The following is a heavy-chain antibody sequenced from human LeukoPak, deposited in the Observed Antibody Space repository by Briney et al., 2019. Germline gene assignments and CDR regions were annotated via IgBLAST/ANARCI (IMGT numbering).Heavy chain of an antibody. Sequence: GGSLRLSCAASGFTFSSFGLHWVRQAPGKGLEWVAVIWYDGNSKYYADSVKGRFTISRDNSKNTLYLQMNSLRAEDTAAYYCAPGGDGYNPAYFQHWGQGTLVTVSS. CDR3: APGGDGYNPAYFQH. CDR1: GFTFSSFG. V-gene: IGHV3-30*02. CDR2: IWYDGNSK. D-gene: IGHD5-24*01. J-gene: IGHJ1*01.